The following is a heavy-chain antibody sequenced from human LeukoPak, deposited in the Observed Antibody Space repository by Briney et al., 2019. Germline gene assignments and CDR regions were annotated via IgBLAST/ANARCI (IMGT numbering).Heavy chain of an antibody. V-gene: IGHV3-30*18. D-gene: IGHD6-19*01. CDR1: GFTFSTYG. J-gene: IGHJ4*02. CDR2: ISYDGSNK. CDR3: AKDLSRGSRRAY. Sequence: GGSLRLSCAASGFTFSTYGMDWVRQAPGKGLGWVAVISYDGSNKYYADSVKGRFTISRDNSKTTLYLQMNSLRAEDTGVYYCAKDLSRGSRRAYWGQGTLVTVSS.